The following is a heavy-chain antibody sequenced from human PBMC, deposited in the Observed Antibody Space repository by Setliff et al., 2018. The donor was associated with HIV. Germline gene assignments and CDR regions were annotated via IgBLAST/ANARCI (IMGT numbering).Heavy chain of an antibody. V-gene: IGHV3-9*03. CDR1: GFSFEDYA. CDR2: INWNSVSI. D-gene: IGHD3-10*01. Sequence: PGGSLRLSCAASGFSFEDYAMHWVRQVPGKGLEWVSGINWNSVSIGYADSVKGRFTISRDGAENSLYLQMNSLRAEDMALYCCAIGGEYLRDAFDVWGQGTMVTVSS. J-gene: IGHJ3*01. CDR3: AIGGEYLRDAFDV.